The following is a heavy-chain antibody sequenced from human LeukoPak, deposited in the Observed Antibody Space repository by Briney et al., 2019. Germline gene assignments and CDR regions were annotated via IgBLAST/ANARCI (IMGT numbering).Heavy chain of an antibody. CDR1: GGSISSYY. V-gene: IGHV4-59*01. D-gene: IGHD1-1*01. J-gene: IGHJ4*02. CDR3: ARCGPRYISDY. Sequence: SETLSLTCTVSGGSISSYYWSWLRQPPGKGLEGIGYIYYSGSTNYNPSLKSRVTISVDTSKNQFSLKLSSVTAADTAVYYCARCGPRYISDYWGQGTLVTVSS. CDR2: IYYSGST.